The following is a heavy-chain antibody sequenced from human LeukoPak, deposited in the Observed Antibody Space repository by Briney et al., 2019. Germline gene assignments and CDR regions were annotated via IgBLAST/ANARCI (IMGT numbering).Heavy chain of an antibody. Sequence: GGSLRLSCAASGFTFSSYSMNWVRQAPGKGLEWVSSISSSSSYIYYADSVKGRFTISRDNAKNSLYLQMNSLRAEDTAVYYCARGDYDFWSGYPMFDYWGQGTLVTVSS. D-gene: IGHD3-3*01. J-gene: IGHJ4*02. V-gene: IGHV3-21*01. CDR1: GFTFSSYS. CDR3: ARGDYDFWSGYPMFDY. CDR2: ISSSSSYI.